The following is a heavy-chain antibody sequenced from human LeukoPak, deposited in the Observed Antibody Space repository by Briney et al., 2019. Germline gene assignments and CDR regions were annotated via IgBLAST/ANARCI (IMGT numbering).Heavy chain of an antibody. CDR3: ARDKVRAYFDY. Sequence: GRSLRLSCAASGFTFSSYAMHWVRQAPGKGLEWVAVISYDGSNKYYADSVKGRFTISRDNSKNTLYPQMNSLRAEDTAVYYCARDKVRAYFDYWGQGTLVTVSS. V-gene: IGHV3-30*04. J-gene: IGHJ4*02. D-gene: IGHD4-11*01. CDR1: GFTFSSYA. CDR2: ISYDGSNK.